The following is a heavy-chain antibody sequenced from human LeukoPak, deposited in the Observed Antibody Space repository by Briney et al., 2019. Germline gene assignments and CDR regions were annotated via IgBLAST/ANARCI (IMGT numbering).Heavy chain of an antibody. CDR3: ARNSAVAGFDY. V-gene: IGHV3-21*01. Sequence: GGSLRLSCAASGFTFSSYSMSWVRQAPGKGLEWVSSISSSSSYIYYADSAKGRFTISRDNAKNSLYLQMNSLRAEDTAVYYCARNSAVAGFDYWGQGTLVTVSS. J-gene: IGHJ4*02. CDR2: ISSSSSYI. D-gene: IGHD6-19*01. CDR1: GFTFSSYS.